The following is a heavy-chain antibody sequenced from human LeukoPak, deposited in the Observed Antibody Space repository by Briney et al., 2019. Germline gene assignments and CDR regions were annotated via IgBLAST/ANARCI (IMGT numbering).Heavy chain of an antibody. V-gene: IGHV1-2*02. CDR1: GYTFTGYY. J-gene: IGHJ1*01. D-gene: IGHD6-13*01. CDR3: ARDTLSIAAAPQH. Sequence: ASVKVSCKASGYTFTGYYMHWVRQAPGQGLEWMGWINPNSGGTNYAQKLQGRVTMTTDTSTSTAYMELRSLRSDDTAVYYCARDTLSIAAAPQHWGQGTLVTVSS. CDR2: INPNSGGT.